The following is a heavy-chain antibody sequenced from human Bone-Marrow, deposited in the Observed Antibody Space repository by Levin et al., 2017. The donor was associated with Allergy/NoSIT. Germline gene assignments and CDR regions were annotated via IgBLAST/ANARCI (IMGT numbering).Heavy chain of an antibody. CDR1: GGSISSYY. CDR2: IDTTSFSI. D-gene: IGHD4/OR15-4a*01. J-gene: IGHJ4*02. CDR3: ARSRNCDYGRYYFDY. Sequence: LSLTCTVSGGSISSYYWSWIRQPPGKGLEWVSTIDTTSFSINYAKSVKGRFTISRDNDRNSLYLQMNRLRADDTAVYYCARSRNCDYGRYYFDYWGQGTLVTVSS. V-gene: IGHV3-11*01.